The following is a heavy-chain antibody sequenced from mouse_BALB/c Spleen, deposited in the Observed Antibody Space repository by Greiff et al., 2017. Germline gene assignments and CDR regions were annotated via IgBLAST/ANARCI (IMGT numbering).Heavy chain of an antibody. J-gene: IGHJ2*01. Sequence: QVQLKQSGPELVKPGASVKMSCKASGYTFTSYYIHWVKQRPGQGLEWIGWIYPGDGSTKYNEKFKGKTTLTADKSSSTAYMLLSSLTSEDSAIYFCAKKDPYYYDFDYWGQGTTLTVSS. CDR3: AKKDPYYYDFDY. CDR2: IYPGDGST. D-gene: IGHD1-1*01. V-gene: IGHV1S56*01. CDR1: GYTFTSYY.